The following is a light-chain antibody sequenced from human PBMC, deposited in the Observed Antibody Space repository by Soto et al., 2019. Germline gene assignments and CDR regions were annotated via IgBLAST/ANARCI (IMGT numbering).Light chain of an antibody. CDR3: QQGYRFPYT. Sequence: IQLTQSPSSMYASVGDRVTITCRASQGINKWLAWYQMKPGKGPKLLVFAAGTLKNGVPSRFSGSGSGTDFTLTISSLQPEDYATYFCQQGYRFPYTFGPGTRLEFK. CDR1: QGINKW. V-gene: IGKV1-12*01. CDR2: AAG. J-gene: IGKJ2*01.